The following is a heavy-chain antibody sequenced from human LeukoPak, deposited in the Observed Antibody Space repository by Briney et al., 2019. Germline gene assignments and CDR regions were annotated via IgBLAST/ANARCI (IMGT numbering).Heavy chain of an antibody. V-gene: IGHV3-15*01. J-gene: IGHJ4*02. CDR3: TTEDLPIYCRSLYNSFVY. D-gene: IGHD5-24*01. Sequence: GGSLRLSCAPSGFTFSIDWMSWVRHAPGKGLELVGRIKRNAVGATTDYAAPLKGRFAISRDDSKNTLFLQANSLKTEDTAFYYCTTEDLPIYCRSLYNSFVYWGQGTLVSVSS. CDR2: IKRNAVGATT. CDR1: GFTFSIDW.